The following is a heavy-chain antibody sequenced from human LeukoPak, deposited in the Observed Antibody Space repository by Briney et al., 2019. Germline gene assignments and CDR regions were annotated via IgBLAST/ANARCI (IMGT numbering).Heavy chain of an antibody. CDR3: ARGGGVLDGYYGMDV. CDR2: MNPNSGNT. CDR1: GYTFTSYD. V-gene: IGHV1-8*01. Sequence: ASVKVSCKASGYTFTSYDINWVRQATGQGLEWTGWMNPNSGNTGYAQKFQGRVTMTRNTSISTAYTELSSLRSEDTAVYYCARGGGVLDGYYGMDVWGQGTTVTVSS. D-gene: IGHD3-16*01. J-gene: IGHJ6*02.